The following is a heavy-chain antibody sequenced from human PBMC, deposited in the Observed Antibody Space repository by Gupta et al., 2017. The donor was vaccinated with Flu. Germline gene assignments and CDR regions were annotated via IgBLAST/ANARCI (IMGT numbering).Heavy chain of an antibody. D-gene: IGHD2-15*01. CDR1: GFTFSIYS. V-gene: IGHV3-23*01. J-gene: IGHJ4*02. CDR3: AKDCSGNTCYPTPDY. Sequence: EGQLLELGGHLVKPGGYLRVFCSASGFTFSIYSISWVRQAPGNGLGWVSTISGSGYRTYYADSVRGRYTISRDNSKNTLFLQMNILGAEDTALYYCAKDCSGNTCYPTPDYWGQGTLVTVSA. CDR2: ISGSGYRT.